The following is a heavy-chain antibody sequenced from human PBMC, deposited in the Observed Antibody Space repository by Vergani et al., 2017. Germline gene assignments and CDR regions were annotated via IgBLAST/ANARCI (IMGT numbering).Heavy chain of an antibody. CDR3: ARCIHDILTGYYPSYYYYGMDV. Sequence: QVQLVQSGAEVKKPGASVKVSCKASGYTFTGYYMHWVRQAPGQGLEWMGRINPNSGGTNYAQKFQGRVTMTRDTSISTAYMELSRLRSDDTAVYYCARCIHDILTGYYPSYYYYGMDVWGQGTTVTVSS. CDR1: GYTFTGYY. J-gene: IGHJ6*02. D-gene: IGHD3-9*01. V-gene: IGHV1-2*02. CDR2: INPNSGGT.